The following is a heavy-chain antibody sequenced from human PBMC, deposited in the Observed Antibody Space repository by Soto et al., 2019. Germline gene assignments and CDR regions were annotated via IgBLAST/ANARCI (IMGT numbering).Heavy chain of an antibody. D-gene: IGHD3-3*01. CDR1: GGTFTSYA. CDR2: IIPIFGAA. J-gene: IGHJ3*02. Sequence: SVKVSCKASGGTFTSYAFIWVRQAPGQGLEWMGGIIPIFGAANYAQKFQGRVTITAGASTTTAYMELSSLRSEDTAVYYCATVLGGLPRAFDIWGQGTMVTVSS. V-gene: IGHV1-69*13. CDR3: ATVLGGLPRAFDI.